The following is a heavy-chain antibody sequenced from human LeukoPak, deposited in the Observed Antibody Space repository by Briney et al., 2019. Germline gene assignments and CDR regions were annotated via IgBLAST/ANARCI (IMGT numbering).Heavy chain of an antibody. D-gene: IGHD5-18*01. CDR1: GFTFSNYA. CDR2: ISGSGGST. Sequence: GGSLRLSCAASGFTFSNYAMSWVRQAPGKGLEWVSSISGSGGSTYHADSVKGRFTISRDNPKNTLYLQMNSLRDEDTAVYYCARDKISGGYSYGIDYWGQGTLVTVSS. V-gene: IGHV3-23*01. CDR3: ARDKISGGYSYGIDY. J-gene: IGHJ4*02.